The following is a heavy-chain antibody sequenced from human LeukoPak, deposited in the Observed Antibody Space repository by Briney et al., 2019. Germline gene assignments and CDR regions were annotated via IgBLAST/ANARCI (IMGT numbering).Heavy chain of an antibody. J-gene: IGHJ4*02. CDR3: ARGGNNSGWNAYFDY. CDR2: ISRGASTI. D-gene: IGHD6-19*01. Sequence: PGGFLRLSCAASGFTFSDHYMSWIRQAPGKGLEWVSYISRGASTIYYADSVKGRFTISRDNSKNSLYLQMDSLRAEDTALYYCARGGNNSGWNAYFDYWGQGSLVTVSS. V-gene: IGHV3-11*01. CDR1: GFTFSDHY.